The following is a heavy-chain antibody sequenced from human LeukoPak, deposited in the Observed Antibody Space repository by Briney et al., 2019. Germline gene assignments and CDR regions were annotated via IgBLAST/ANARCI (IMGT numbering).Heavy chain of an antibody. CDR2: ISSSSSYI. J-gene: IGHJ4*02. CDR3: ARFMSIAASDY. CDR1: GFTFSSYS. D-gene: IGHD6-6*01. Sequence: GSLRLSCAASGFTFSSYSMNWVRQAPGKGLEWVSSISSSSSYIYYADSVKGRFTISRDNAKNSLYLQMNSLRAEDTAVYYCARFMSIAASDYWGQGTLVTVSS. V-gene: IGHV3-21*01.